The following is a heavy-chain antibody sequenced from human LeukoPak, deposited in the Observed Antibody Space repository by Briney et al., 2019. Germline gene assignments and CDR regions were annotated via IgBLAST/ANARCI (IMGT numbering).Heavy chain of an antibody. J-gene: IGHJ4*02. Sequence: GGSLRLSCAASGFTFHSYWMHWVRQAPGKGLVWVSRIDNDGGSTTYADSVKGRFTISRDNAKNTLYLQINSVRAEDTAVYYCARSSFPYYFDYWGQGTLVTVSS. D-gene: IGHD3-16*01. V-gene: IGHV3-74*01. CDR3: ARSSFPYYFDY. CDR2: IDNDGGST. CDR1: GFTFHSYW.